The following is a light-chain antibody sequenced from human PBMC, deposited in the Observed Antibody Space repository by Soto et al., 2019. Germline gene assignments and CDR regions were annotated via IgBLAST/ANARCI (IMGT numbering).Light chain of an antibody. V-gene: IGKV3-15*01. CDR2: GAS. Sequence: EIVMTQSPANLSAAPAERATLSCRASQSVSSNLAWYQQKPGQAPRPLIYGASTRATGIPARFSGSGSGTEFTLTISSLQSEDFAVYYCQLYNNWPRTFGQGTKVEIK. J-gene: IGKJ1*01. CDR3: QLYNNWPRT. CDR1: QSVSSN.